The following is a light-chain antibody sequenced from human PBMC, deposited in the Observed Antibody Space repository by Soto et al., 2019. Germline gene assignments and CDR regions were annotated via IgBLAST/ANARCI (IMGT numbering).Light chain of an antibody. CDR1: QVIDRW. V-gene: IGKV1-12*01. CDR2: AAS. CDR3: QQYYSFPWT. J-gene: IGKJ1*01. Sequence: DIQMTQSPSSLSASVGDRVTITCRASQVIDRWLAWYQQKPGKAPELLIYAASTLQSGVPSRFSGSGSGTDFTLTISCLQSEDFATYYCQQYYSFPWTFGQGTKVDIK.